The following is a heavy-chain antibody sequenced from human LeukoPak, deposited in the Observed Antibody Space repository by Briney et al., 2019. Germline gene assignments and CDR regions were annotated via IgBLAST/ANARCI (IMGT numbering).Heavy chain of an antibody. Sequence: ASVKVSCKASGYTFTSYDIHWVRQATGQGLEWMGGIIPIFGTANYAQKFQGRVTITADESTSTAYMELSSLRSEDTAVYYCASILPYSSSWYFDYWGQGTLVTVSS. D-gene: IGHD6-13*01. CDR1: GYTFTSYD. J-gene: IGHJ4*02. CDR3: ASILPYSSSWYFDY. CDR2: IIPIFGTA. V-gene: IGHV1-69*13.